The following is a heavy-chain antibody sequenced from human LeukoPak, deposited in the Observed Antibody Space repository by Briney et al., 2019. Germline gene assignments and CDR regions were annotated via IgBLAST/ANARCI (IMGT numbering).Heavy chain of an antibody. Sequence: NPSETLSHTCAVSGYSISSGYYWGWIRQPPGKGLEWIGSIYHSGSTYYNPSLKSRVTISVDTSKNQFSLKLSSVTAADTAVYYCARRKYYYGSGSYPWDYWGQGTLVTVSS. D-gene: IGHD3-10*01. CDR3: ARRKYYYGSGSYPWDY. CDR2: IYHSGST. V-gene: IGHV4-38-2*01. CDR1: GYSISSGYY. J-gene: IGHJ4*02.